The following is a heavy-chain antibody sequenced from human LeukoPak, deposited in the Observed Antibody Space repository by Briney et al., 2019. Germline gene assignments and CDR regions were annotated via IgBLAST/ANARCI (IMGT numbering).Heavy chain of an antibody. V-gene: IGHV3-7*01. Sequence: PGGSLRLSCEVSGVTFSNYWMSWVRQAPGKGLEWVANIKHDGTEKYYVDSVKGRFIISRDNDKNSLYLQMNSLRAEDTAVYYCARHWHYVVLTGSDYWGQGTLVTVSS. CDR3: ARHWHYVVLTGSDY. CDR2: IKHDGTEK. D-gene: IGHD3-9*01. CDR1: GVTFSNYW. J-gene: IGHJ4*02.